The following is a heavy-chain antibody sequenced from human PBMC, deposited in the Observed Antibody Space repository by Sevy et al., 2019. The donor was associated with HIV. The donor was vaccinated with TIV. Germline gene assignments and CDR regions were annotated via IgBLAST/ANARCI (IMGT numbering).Heavy chain of an antibody. CDR1: GGSISSSSYY. V-gene: IGHV4-39*01. D-gene: IGHD4-17*01. CDR2: IYYSGST. Sequence: SETLSLTCTVSGGSISSSSYYWGWIRQLPGKGLEWIGSIYYSGSTYYNPSLKSRVTISVDTSKNQFSLKLSSVTAADTAVYYCASDNDYGDFSFDYWGQGTLVTVSS. J-gene: IGHJ4*02. CDR3: ASDNDYGDFSFDY.